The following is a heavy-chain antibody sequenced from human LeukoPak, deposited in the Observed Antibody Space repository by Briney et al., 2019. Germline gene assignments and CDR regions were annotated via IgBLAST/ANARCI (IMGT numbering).Heavy chain of an antibody. CDR2: TYFRSQWYY. CDR3: ARGGHFDY. Sequence: SRTLSLTCAISGDSVSSDSSAWNWFRQSPSRGLEWLGRTYFRSQWYYDYAESVKSRITINPDTSKNQFSLQLNSVTPEDTAVYYCARGGHFDYWGQGALVTVSS. V-gene: IGHV6-1*01. D-gene: IGHD6-25*01. J-gene: IGHJ4*02. CDR1: GDSVSSDSSA.